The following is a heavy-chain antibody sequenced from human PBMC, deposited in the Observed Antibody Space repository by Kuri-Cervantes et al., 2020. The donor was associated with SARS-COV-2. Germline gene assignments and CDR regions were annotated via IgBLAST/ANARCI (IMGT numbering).Heavy chain of an antibody. CDR2: IYSGGSST. D-gene: IGHD2-21*01. Sequence: GGSLRLSCAASGFTFSSYAMSWVRQAPGKGLEWVSVIYSGGSSTYYADSVKGRFTISRDNSKNTLYLQMNSLRAEDAAVYYCAKDGDPDCWGQGTLVTVSS. CDR1: GFTFSSYA. CDR3: AKDGDPDC. V-gene: IGHV3-23*03. J-gene: IGHJ4*02.